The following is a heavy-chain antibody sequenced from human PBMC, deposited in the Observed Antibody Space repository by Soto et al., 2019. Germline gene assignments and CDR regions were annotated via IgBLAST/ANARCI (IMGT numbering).Heavy chain of an antibody. CDR1: GGSFSGYY. D-gene: IGHD3-22*01. J-gene: IGHJ4*02. Sequence: SETLSLTCAVYGGSFSGYYWSWIRQPPGKGLEWIGEINHGGSTNYNPSLKSRVSISVDTSKNQFSLKLSSVTATDTAVYYCAGDYDSSATEDYWGQGTLVTVSS. V-gene: IGHV4-34*01. CDR3: AGDYDSSATEDY. CDR2: INHGGST.